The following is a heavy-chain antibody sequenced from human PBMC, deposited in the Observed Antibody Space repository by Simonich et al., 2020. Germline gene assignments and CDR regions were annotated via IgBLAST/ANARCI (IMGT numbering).Heavy chain of an antibody. CDR2: ISSSGSTI. J-gene: IGHJ4*02. CDR1: GFTFSSYE. D-gene: IGHD3-9*01. Sequence: EVQLVESGGGLVQPGGSLRLSCAASGFTFSSYEMNWVRQAPGKGLEWVSYISSSGSTIYYADSVRGRLPISRDNAKNSLYLQMNSLRAEDTAVYYCASDGAYDTVVTGAYWGQGTLVTVSS. CDR3: ASDGAYDTVVTGAY. V-gene: IGHV3-48*03.